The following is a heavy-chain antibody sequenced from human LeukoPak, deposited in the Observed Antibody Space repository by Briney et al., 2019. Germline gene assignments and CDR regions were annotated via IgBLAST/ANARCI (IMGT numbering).Heavy chain of an antibody. D-gene: IGHD1-26*01. CDR1: GYTLTELS. CDR3: TREDLFSGSYYELRAFDI. J-gene: IGHJ3*02. CDR2: FDPEDGET. Sequence: ASVKVSCKVSGYTLTELSMHWVRQAPGKGLEWMGGFDPEDGETIYAQKFQGRVTMTEDTSTDTAYMELSSLRSEDTAVYYCTREDLFSGSYYELRAFDIWGQGTMVTVSS. V-gene: IGHV1-24*01.